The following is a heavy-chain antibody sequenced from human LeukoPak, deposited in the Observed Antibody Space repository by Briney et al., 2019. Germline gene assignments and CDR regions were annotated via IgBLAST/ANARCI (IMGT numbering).Heavy chain of an antibody. CDR3: ARVFPAAGPYWLDP. CDR1: GYTFTSYY. D-gene: IGHD6-13*01. CDR2: INPSGGST. Sequence: ASVNVSCKASGYTFTSYYMHWVRQAPGQGLEWMGIINPSGGSTSYEQEFQGRVTMTRDTSTSTVYMELSSLRSEDTAVYYCARVFPAAGPYWLDPWGQGTLVTVSS. J-gene: IGHJ5*02. V-gene: IGHV1-46*01.